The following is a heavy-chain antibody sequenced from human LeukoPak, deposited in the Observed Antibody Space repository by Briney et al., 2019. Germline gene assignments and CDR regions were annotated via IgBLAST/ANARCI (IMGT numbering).Heavy chain of an antibody. J-gene: IGHJ5*02. CDR1: GYRFTSYW. V-gene: IGHV5-51*01. Sequence: GESLKISCKGSGYRFTSYWIGWVRQMPGKGLEWMGIIYPGDSDTRYSPSFQGQVTISADKSISTAYLQWSSLKASDTAMYYCARQGQQLSPYNWFDPWGQGTLVTVSS. CDR2: IYPGDSDT. D-gene: IGHD6-13*01. CDR3: ARQGQQLSPYNWFDP.